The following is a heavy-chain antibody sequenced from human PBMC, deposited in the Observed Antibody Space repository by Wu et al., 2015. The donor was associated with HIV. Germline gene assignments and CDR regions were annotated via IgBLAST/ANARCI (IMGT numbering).Heavy chain of an antibody. Sequence: QVQLVQSGAEVKKPGSSVKVSCKASGGTFSSYAISWVRQAPGQGLEWMGWISSDNGNTKYLQKIQGRVTMTTDTSTNTAYMELRSLRSDDTALYYCARENYYYDSSGYYYGKYFDFWGQGTLVTVSS. V-gene: IGHV1-18*01. CDR3: ARENYYYDSSGYYYGKYFDF. CDR1: GGTFSSYA. D-gene: IGHD3-22*01. CDR2: ISSDNGNT. J-gene: IGHJ4*02.